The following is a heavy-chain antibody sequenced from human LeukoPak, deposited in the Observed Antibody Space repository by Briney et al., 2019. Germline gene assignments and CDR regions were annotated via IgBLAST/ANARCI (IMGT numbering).Heavy chain of an antibody. J-gene: IGHJ5*02. D-gene: IGHD3-3*01. CDR3: ARKNYDFWSGYYDGFDP. CDR2: IYYGGST. CDR1: GGSISSYY. Sequence: PSETLSLTCTVSGGSISSYYWSWIRQPPGKGLEWIGYIYYGGSTNYNPSLKSRVTISVDTSKNQFSLKLSSVTAADTAVYYCARKNYDFWSGYYDGFDPWGQGTLVTVSS. V-gene: IGHV4-59*01.